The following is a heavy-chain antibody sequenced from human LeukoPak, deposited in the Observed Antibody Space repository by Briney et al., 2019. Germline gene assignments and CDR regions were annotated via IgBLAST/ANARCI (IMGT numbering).Heavy chain of an antibody. D-gene: IGHD6-13*01. V-gene: IGHV4-38-2*02. CDR2: IYHSGST. Sequence: SETLSLTCTVSDYSINSGYYWGWIRQPPGKGLEWIGSIYHSGSTYYNPSLKSRVTISVDTSKNQFSLKLSSVTAADTAVYCCARDKYSSSWSAFQHWGQGTLVTVSS. CDR3: ARDKYSSSWSAFQH. J-gene: IGHJ1*01. CDR1: DYSINSGYY.